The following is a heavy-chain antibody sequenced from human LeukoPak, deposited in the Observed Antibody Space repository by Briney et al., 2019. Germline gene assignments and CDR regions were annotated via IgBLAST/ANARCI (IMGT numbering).Heavy chain of an antibody. V-gene: IGHV3-21*01. CDR3: SRTSFPGSGSDNY. D-gene: IGHD3-10*01. CDR1: GFTFSTYN. Sequence: GGSLRLSCAASGFTFSTYNMKWGREAPGKGLEWVSSISSSSVYRYYSDSVKGRFTIPKDNAKNSLYLQMSSLRAEATTFYYSSRTSFPGSGSDNYWGQGTLVTVSS. J-gene: IGHJ4*02. CDR2: ISSSSVYR.